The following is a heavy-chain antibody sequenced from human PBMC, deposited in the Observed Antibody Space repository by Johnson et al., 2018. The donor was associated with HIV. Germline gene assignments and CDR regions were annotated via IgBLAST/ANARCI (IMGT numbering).Heavy chain of an antibody. V-gene: IGHV3-30*02. CDR1: GFTFHDYG. D-gene: IGHD3-16*01. J-gene: IGHJ3*01. Sequence: QMLLVESGGGVVQPGGSLRLSCAASGFTFHDYGMTWVRQAPGKGLEWVALIWYDGSNKYYADSVKGRFTVSRDNSKNTLYLQMNSLRGEDTAMYYCAKDGGRWSYSFDVWGQGTMVSVSS. CDR3: AKDGGRWSYSFDV. CDR2: IWYDGSNK.